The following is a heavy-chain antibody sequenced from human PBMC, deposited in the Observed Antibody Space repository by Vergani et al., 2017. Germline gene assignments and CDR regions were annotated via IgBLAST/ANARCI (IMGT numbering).Heavy chain of an antibody. CDR2: IWYDGSNK. V-gene: IGHV3-33*01. CDR1: GFTFSSYG. Sequence: QVQLVESGGGVVQPGRSLRLSCAASGFTFSSYGMHLVRQAPGKGLEWVAVIWYDGSNKYYADSVKGRFTISRDNSKNTLYLQMNSLRAEDTAVYYCARDGEYLERGYWDILTGYNDYWGQGTLVTVSS. J-gene: IGHJ4*02. D-gene: IGHD3-9*01. CDR3: ARDGEYLERGYWDILTGYNDY.